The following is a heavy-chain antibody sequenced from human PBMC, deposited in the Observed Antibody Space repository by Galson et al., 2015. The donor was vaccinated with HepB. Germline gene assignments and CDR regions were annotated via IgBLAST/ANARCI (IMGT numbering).Heavy chain of an antibody. CDR2: ISPSDGTT. V-gene: IGHV1-46*01. CDR1: GYSFSNYY. CDR3: VRAGNGETAQYFDN. J-gene: IGHJ4*02. Sequence: SVKVSCKASGYSFSNYYMHWVRQAPGQRPEWMGIISPSDGTTRYAQNFQGRVTVTRDTSTSTVYMDLTNLRSEDTAVYYCVRAGNGETAQYFDNWGQGTRVTVSS. D-gene: IGHD1-1*01.